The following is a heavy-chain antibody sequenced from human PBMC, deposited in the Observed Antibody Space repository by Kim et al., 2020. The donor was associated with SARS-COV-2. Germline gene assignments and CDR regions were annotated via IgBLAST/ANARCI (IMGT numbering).Heavy chain of an antibody. CDR3: ARLYSSSHYYYYYYYMDV. J-gene: IGHJ6*03. V-gene: IGHV4-34*01. Sequence: KSRVTISVDTSKNQFSLKLSSVTAADTAVYYCARLYSSSHYYYYYYYMDVWGKGTTVTVSS. D-gene: IGHD6-6*01.